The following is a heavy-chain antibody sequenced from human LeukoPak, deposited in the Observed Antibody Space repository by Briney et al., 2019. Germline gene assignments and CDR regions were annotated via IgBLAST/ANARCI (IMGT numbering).Heavy chain of an antibody. D-gene: IGHD2-21*02. V-gene: IGHV4-34*01. CDR3: SVGDWSYFDY. CDR2: INHSGST. CDR1: GGSFSGYY. J-gene: IGHJ4*02. Sequence: KPSETLSLTCAVYGGSFSGYYWSWIRQPPGKGLEWIGEINHSGSTNYNPSLKSRVTISVDTSKNQFSLKLSSVTAADTAVYYCSVGDWSYFDYWGQGTLVTVSS.